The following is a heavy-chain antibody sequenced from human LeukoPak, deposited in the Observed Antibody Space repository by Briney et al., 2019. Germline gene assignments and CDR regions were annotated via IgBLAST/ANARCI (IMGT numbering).Heavy chain of an antibody. CDR2: INHSGST. V-gene: IGHV4-34*01. CDR1: GGSLAGYY. J-gene: IGHJ4*02. D-gene: IGHD3-10*01. CDR3: ARHEKLYQHCY. Sequence: SETLSPTCAVYGGSLAGYYSSWIRQPPGKGLECIGEINHSGSTNYNPSLKSRVTISVDSSKNQFSLKLSSVTAADTAFYYCARHEKLYQHCYWGQVTLVTVSS.